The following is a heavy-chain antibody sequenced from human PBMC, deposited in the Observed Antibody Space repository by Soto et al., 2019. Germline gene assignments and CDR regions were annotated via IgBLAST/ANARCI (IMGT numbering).Heavy chain of an antibody. CDR3: ARGRYFDWIAN. Sequence: GGSLRLSCVASGFTFSTYWMHWVRQGPGRGLVWVSRVGVGERSTTYADSVQGRFTISRDNAKNTVYLQMNSLRAEDTAIDDCARGRYFDWIANWGQGTLVTVS. D-gene: IGHD3-9*01. V-gene: IGHV3-74*01. CDR1: GFTFSTYW. J-gene: IGHJ4*02. CDR2: VGVGERST.